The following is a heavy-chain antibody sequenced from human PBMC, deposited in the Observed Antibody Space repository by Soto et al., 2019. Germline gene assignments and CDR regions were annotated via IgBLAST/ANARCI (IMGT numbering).Heavy chain of an antibody. CDR3: AREIKFVESSLWSHFDX. Sequence: SDTLSLTFNVSGASVRNEMYYWSWIRQPPGKGLELLGYMGHRGTTTYNPSLKGRLTISIDTDKSQVSLKLTSVTAADTAVYYCAREIKFVESSLWSHFDXWGQGALVTVSX. CDR1: GASVRNEMYY. CDR2: MGHRGTT. V-gene: IGHV4-61*01. J-gene: IGHJ4*02. D-gene: IGHD6-19*01.